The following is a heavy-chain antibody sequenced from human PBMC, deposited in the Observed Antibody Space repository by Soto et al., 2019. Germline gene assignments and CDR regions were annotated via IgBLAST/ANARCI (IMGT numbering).Heavy chain of an antibody. CDR2: ISAYNGNT. Sequence: ASVKVSCMASVYTLTSYGISWVRQAPGQELEWMGWISAYNGNTNYAQKLQGRVTMTTDTSTSTAYMEMRSLRSDDTAVYYCARDVFRFLGLLLTSWYAFDIWGQGTMVTVSS. J-gene: IGHJ3*02. CDR1: VYTLTSYG. V-gene: IGHV1-18*01. D-gene: IGHD3-3*01. CDR3: ARDVFRFLGLLLTSWYAFDI.